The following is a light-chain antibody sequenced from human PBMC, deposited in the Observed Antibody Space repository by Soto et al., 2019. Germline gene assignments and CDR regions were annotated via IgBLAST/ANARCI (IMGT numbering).Light chain of an antibody. Sequence: IVLRQSRGTPSLSTEKRATLSCRASQSVSTNYLAWYQQKPGQAPRLLIYGASNRATGIPDRFSGSGSGTDFTLTISRLEPEDFAVYSCEQDGSLGRFGQGTKVDI. CDR2: GAS. V-gene: IGKV3-20*01. J-gene: IGKJ1*01. CDR1: QSVSTNY. CDR3: EQDGSLGR.